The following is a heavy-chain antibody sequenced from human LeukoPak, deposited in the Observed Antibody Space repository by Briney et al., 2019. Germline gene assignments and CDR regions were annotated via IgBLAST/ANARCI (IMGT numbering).Heavy chain of an antibody. V-gene: IGHV3-30*02. CDR3: AKEAAYCGGDCLYDAFDI. CDR2: IRYDGSNK. J-gene: IGHJ3*02. CDR1: GFTFGSYG. Sequence: GGSLRLSCAASGFTFGSYGMHWVRQAPGKGLEWVAFIRYDGSNKYYADSVKGRFTISRDNSKNTLYLQMNSLRAEDMAVYYCAKEAAYCGGDCLYDAFDIWGQGTMVTVSS. D-gene: IGHD2-21*01.